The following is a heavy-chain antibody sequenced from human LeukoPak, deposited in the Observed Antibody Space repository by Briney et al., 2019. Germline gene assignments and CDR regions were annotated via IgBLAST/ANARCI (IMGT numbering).Heavy chain of an antibody. J-gene: IGHJ2*01. CDR3: ARIQDDYGSYWYFDL. Sequence: GGSLRLSCAASGFTFSSYSMNWVRQAPGKGLEWVSYISSSSSTIYYADSVKGRFTISRDNSKNTLYLQMNSLRAEDTAVYYCARIQDDYGSYWYFDLWGRGTLVTVSS. CDR2: ISSSSSTI. D-gene: IGHD4-17*01. CDR1: GFTFSSYS. V-gene: IGHV3-48*01.